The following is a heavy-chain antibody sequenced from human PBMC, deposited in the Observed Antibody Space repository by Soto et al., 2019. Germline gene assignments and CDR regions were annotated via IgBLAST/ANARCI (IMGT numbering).Heavy chain of an antibody. CDR2: ISYDGSNK. CDR3: AKPHTCISTSCYEGWFDP. CDR1: GFTFSSYG. D-gene: IGHD2-2*01. Sequence: QVQLVESGGGVVQPGRSLRLSCAASGFTFSSYGMHWVRQAPGKGLEWVAVISYDGSNKYYADSVKGRFTISRDNSKNTLYQQMNSLRAEDTAVYYCAKPHTCISTSCYEGWFDPWGQGTLVTVSS. V-gene: IGHV3-30*18. J-gene: IGHJ5*02.